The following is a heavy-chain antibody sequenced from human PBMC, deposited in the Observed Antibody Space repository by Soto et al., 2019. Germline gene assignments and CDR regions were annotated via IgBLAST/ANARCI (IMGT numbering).Heavy chain of an antibody. CDR2: IKSKTDGGTT. J-gene: IGHJ3*02. D-gene: IGHD6-19*01. Sequence: EVQLVESGGGLVKPGGSLRLSCAASGFTFSNAWMSWVRQAPGKGLEWVGRIKSKTDGGTTDYAAPVKGRFTISRDDSKNTLYLQMNSLKTEDTAVYYCATLQAGYSSGWYGWEGDAFDIWGQGTMVTVSS. V-gene: IGHV3-15*01. CDR3: ATLQAGYSSGWYGWEGDAFDI. CDR1: GFTFSNAW.